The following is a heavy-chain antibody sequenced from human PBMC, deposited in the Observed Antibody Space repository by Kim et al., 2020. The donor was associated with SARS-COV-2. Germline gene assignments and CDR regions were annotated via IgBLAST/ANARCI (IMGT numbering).Heavy chain of an antibody. J-gene: IGHJ6*02. V-gene: IGHV3-11*06. D-gene: IGHD2-2*01. CDR1: GFTFSDYY. CDR3: ARDLIPPREYQLPPRYYYYYYGMDV. Sequence: GGSLRLSCAASGFTFSDYYMSWIRQAPGKGLEWVSYISSSSSYTNYADSVKGRFTISRDNAKNSLYLQMNSLRAEDTAVYYCARDLIPPREYQLPPRYYYYYYGMDVWGQGTTVTVSS. CDR2: ISSSSSYT.